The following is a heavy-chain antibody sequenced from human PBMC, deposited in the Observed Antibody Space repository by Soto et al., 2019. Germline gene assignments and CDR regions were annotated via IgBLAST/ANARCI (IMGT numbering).Heavy chain of an antibody. CDR2: IIPIFGTA. J-gene: IGHJ6*02. D-gene: IGHD3-3*01. CDR1: GVTFSSYA. V-gene: IGHV1-69*13. Sequence: SVKVSCKASGVTFSSYAISWVRQAPGQGLEWMGGIIPIFGTANYAQKFQGRVTITADESTSTAYMELSSLRSEDTAVYYCARGPRRITIFGVVITSRDYYYYGMDVWGQGTTVT. CDR3: ARGPRRITIFGVVITSRDYYYYGMDV.